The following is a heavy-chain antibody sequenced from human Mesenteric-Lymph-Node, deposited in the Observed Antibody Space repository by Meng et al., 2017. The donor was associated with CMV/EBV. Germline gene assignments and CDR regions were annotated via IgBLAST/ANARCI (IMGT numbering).Heavy chain of an antibody. CDR2: IPYDGSNI. Sequence: GGSLRLSCAASGFIFSSYAMHWVRQAPGKGLEWVAVIPYDGSNIHYADPVKGRFTISRDNSKNTVYLQMNSLRVEDMAVYYCAREYVCYYQFYGMDAWGQGTTVTVSS. CDR3: AREYVCYYQFYGMDA. V-gene: IGHV3-30*04. CDR1: GFIFSSYA. D-gene: IGHD2-8*01. J-gene: IGHJ6*02.